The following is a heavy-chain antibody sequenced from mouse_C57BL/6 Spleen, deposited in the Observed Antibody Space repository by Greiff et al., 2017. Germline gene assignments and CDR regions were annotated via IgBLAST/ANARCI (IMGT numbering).Heavy chain of an antibody. Sequence: VQLQQSGAELARPGASVKMSCKASGYTFTSYTMHWVKQRPGQGLEWIGYINPSSGYTKYNQKFKDKATLTADKSSSTAFMQLSSLTSEDSAVYYCARHGSSYWYMDVWGTGTTVTVSS. CDR3: ARHGSSYWYMDV. CDR2: INPSSGYT. J-gene: IGHJ1*03. D-gene: IGHD1-1*01. CDR1: GYTFTSYT. V-gene: IGHV1-4*01.